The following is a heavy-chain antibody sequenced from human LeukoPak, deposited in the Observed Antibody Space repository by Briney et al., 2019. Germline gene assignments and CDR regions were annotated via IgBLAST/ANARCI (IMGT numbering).Heavy chain of an antibody. V-gene: IGHV3-74*01. CDR1: GFPFSTDW. CDR2: IKSDVSST. D-gene: IGHD2-21*02. Sequence: GSLRLSFAASGFPFSTDWMHWVRPAPGKGLVWVARIKSDVSSTDYAASVKGRFTISRDDANNILYLQMNSLRVEDTAVYYCTAIRPDYWGQGTVVTVSS. J-gene: IGHJ4*02. CDR3: TAIRPDY.